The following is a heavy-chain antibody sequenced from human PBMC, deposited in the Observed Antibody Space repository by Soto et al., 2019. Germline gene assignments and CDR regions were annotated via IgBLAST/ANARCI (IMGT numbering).Heavy chain of an antibody. CDR3: ARDIRGYSRSFDC. CDR1: GDSVSSDNYY. D-gene: IGHD5-18*01. V-gene: IGHV4-61*01. Sequence: LSLTCTVSGDSVSSDNYYWTWIRQPPGKGLQWIGYIYSSGSNNYNPSLKSRVTISLATSSNQFSLKLTSLTAADTAVYCCARDIRGYSRSFDCLGQGTLVTVSS. CDR2: IYSSGSN. J-gene: IGHJ4*02.